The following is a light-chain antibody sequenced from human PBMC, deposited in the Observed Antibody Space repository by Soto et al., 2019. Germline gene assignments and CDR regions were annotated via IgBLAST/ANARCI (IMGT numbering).Light chain of an antibody. CDR2: DAS. V-gene: IGKV3-11*01. CDR3: QQRLNWPLT. Sequence: EIVLTQSPATLSLSPGERATLSCRASQSVSSFFVWYQQKRGQAPRLLIYDASKRATGIPARFSGSGSGTDFTLTISSLEPEDFALYYCQQRLNWPLTFGGGTTAEIK. CDR1: QSVSSF. J-gene: IGKJ4*01.